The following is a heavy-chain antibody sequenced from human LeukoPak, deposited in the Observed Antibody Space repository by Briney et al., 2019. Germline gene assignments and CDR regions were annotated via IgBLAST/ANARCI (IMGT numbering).Heavy chain of an antibody. V-gene: IGHV4-59*08. CDR3: ARHERNGGYYDY. Sequence: SETLSLTCTVSGGSISGYFWSWIRQPPGKGLEWIGYIYYSGGTDYNPSLKSRVTISVDTSKSQFSLQLSSVTAADTAVYYCARHERNGGYYDYWGQGTLVTVSS. J-gene: IGHJ4*02. CDR1: GGSISGYF. D-gene: IGHD3-22*01. CDR2: IYYSGGT.